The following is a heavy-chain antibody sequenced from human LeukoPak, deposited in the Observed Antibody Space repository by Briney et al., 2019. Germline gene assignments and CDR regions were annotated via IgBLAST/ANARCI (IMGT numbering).Heavy chain of an antibody. CDR3: FFKQKTAYDILTGYPNWFDP. D-gene: IGHD3-9*01. CDR1: GGSISSSSYY. Sequence: SETLSHTCTFSGGSISSSSYYRGWIRQPPGNGLEWIGRIYYSGSTYYNPSLKSRVNISVDTSKNQFSLKLSSVTAADTAVYFFFFKQKTAYDILTGYPNWFDPWGQGTLVTVSS. V-gene: IGHV4-39*01. CDR2: IYYSGST. J-gene: IGHJ5*02.